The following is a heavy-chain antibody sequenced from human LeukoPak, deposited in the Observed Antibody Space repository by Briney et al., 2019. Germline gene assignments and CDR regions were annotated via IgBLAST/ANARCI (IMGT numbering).Heavy chain of an antibody. V-gene: IGHV3-23*01. D-gene: IGHD1-26*01. J-gene: IGHJ3*02. CDR2: ISGSGGST. CDR3: AALEVGATAFDI. Sequence: GGSLRLSCAASGFTFSSCAMSWVRQAPGKGLEWVSAISGSGGSTYYADSVKGRFTISRDNSKNTLYLQMNSLRAEDTAVYYCAALEVGATAFDIWGQGTMVTVSS. CDR1: GFTFSSCA.